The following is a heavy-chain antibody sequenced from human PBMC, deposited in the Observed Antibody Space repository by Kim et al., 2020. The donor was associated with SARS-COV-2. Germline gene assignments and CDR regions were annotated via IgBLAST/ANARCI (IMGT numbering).Heavy chain of an antibody. D-gene: IGHD3-16*02. J-gene: IGHJ4*02. Sequence: GGSLRLSCAASGFTFSSYWMHWVRQAPGKGLVWVSRINSDGSSTSYADSVKGRFTISRDNAKNTLYPQMNSLRAEDTAVHYCARGPPLYDYIWGSYRYIPGFDYWGQGTLVTVSS. CDR3: ARGPPLYDYIWGSYRYIPGFDY. CDR2: INSDGSST. V-gene: IGHV3-74*01. CDR1: GFTFSSYW.